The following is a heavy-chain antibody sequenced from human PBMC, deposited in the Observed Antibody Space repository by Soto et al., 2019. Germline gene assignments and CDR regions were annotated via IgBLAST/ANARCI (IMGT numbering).Heavy chain of an antibody. CDR3: ARGGHVVVVTAALDY. CDR2: VNPSGGHT. J-gene: IGHJ4*02. CDR1: GDTFTDYY. V-gene: IGHV1-46*01. D-gene: IGHD2-21*02. Sequence: QVQLMQSGAEVKKPGASVKVSCKASGDTFTDYYIHWVRQAPGQGLEWMGTVNPSGGHTTYAQHFLGRVTMTRDTSTNTLYRELTSLTSDDTAIYYCARGGHVVVVTAALDYWGQGTLVTVSS.